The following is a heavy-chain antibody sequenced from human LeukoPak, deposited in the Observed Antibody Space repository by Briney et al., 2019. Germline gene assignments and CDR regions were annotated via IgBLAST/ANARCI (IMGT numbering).Heavy chain of an antibody. J-gene: IGHJ3*02. CDR1: GFTFSSYA. CDR3: ARTQTYDFWSGYYTGFAFDI. D-gene: IGHD3-3*01. V-gene: IGHV3-23*01. Sequence: GGSLRLSCAASGFTFSSYAMSWVRQAPGKGLEWVSAISGSGGSTYYADSVKGRFTISRDNSKNTPYLQMNSLRAEDTAVYYCARTQTYDFWSGYYTGFAFDIWGQGTMVTVSS. CDR2: ISGSGGST.